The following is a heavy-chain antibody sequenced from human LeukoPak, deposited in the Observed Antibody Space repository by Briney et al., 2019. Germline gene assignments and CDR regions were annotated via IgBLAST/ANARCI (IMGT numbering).Heavy chain of an antibody. J-gene: IGHJ5*02. Sequence: GASVKVSCKASGYTFTDYYLHWLRQAPGQGLEWMGWVNPKSGATNYAQRFQGRVTMTWQTSISTGNIELSSLRSDDTAVYYCARAHEYGWFDPWGQGTLVTVSS. D-gene: IGHD4/OR15-4a*01. V-gene: IGHV1-2*02. CDR1: GYTFTDYY. CDR3: ARAHEYGWFDP. CDR2: VNPKSGAT.